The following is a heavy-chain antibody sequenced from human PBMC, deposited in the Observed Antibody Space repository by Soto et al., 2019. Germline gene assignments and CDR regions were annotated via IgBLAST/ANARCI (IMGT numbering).Heavy chain of an antibody. J-gene: IGHJ6*02. D-gene: IGHD1-1*01. Sequence: PSETLSLTCTVSGGSISSGDYYWSWIRQPPGKGLEWIGYIYYSGSTYYNPSLKSRVTISVDTSKNQFSLKLSSVTAADTAVYCCARDRNWKGYYGMDVWGQGTTVTVSS. V-gene: IGHV4-30-4*01. CDR2: IYYSGST. CDR1: GGSISSGDYY. CDR3: ARDRNWKGYYGMDV.